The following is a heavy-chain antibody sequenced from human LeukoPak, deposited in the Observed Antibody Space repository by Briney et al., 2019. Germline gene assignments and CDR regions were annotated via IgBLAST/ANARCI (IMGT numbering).Heavy chain of an antibody. J-gene: IGHJ4*02. Sequence: ASVKVSCKVSGDTLTELSIHWVRQAPGKGLEWMGGFDEPEDGEIQYSQKFQGRVTMTEDTSTGTAYMELSTLRSEDTADYYCAAGARWQLLDYWGQGTLVTVSS. D-gene: IGHD4-23*01. CDR2: FDEPEDGEI. CDR1: GDTLTELS. CDR3: AAGARWQLLDY. V-gene: IGHV1-24*01.